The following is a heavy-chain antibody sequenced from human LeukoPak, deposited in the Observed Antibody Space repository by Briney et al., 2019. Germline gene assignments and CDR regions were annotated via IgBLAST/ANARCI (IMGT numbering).Heavy chain of an antibody. J-gene: IGHJ5*02. CDR3: ARPYYYDSRIDP. Sequence: SETLSLTCTVSGGSISRGDYYWSWIPQPPGKGLEWIAYMYYSGSTYYNPSLKSRVTMPADTSKNQLSLKLSSVTAADTAVYYCARPYYYDSRIDPWGQGILVTVSS. D-gene: IGHD3-22*01. V-gene: IGHV4-30-4*01. CDR2: MYYSGST. CDR1: GGSISRGDYY.